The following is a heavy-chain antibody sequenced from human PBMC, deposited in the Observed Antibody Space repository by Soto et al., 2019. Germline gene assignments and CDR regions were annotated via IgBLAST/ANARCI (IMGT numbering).Heavy chain of an antibody. Sequence: SETLSLTCAVYGGSFSGYYWSWIRQPPGKGLEWIGEINHSGSTNYNPSLKSRVTISVDTSKNQFSLKLSSVTAADTAVYYCARGRRGYSYGATYWGQGTLVTVSS. J-gene: IGHJ4*02. CDR3: ARGRRGYSYGATY. CDR1: GGSFSGYY. CDR2: INHSGST. D-gene: IGHD5-18*01. V-gene: IGHV4-34*01.